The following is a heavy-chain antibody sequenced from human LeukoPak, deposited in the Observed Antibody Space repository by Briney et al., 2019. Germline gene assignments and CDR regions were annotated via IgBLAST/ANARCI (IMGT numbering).Heavy chain of an antibody. J-gene: IGHJ4*02. CDR3: ARSRPVGARNLDY. D-gene: IGHD1-26*01. CDR2: IYNSGST. V-gene: IGHV4-59*01. CDR1: GGSISSYY. Sequence: SETLSLTCTVSGGSISSYYWNWIRQPPGKGLEWIGYIYNSGSTNNNPSLKSRVTISVDTSKKQFSLKLSSVTAADTAVYYCARSRPVGARNLDYWGQGTLVTVSS.